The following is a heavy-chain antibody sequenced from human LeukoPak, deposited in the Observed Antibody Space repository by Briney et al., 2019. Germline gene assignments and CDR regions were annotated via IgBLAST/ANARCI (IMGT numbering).Heavy chain of an antibody. V-gene: IGHV1-18*01. Sequence: GASVKVSCKASGYTFTSYGISWLRQAPGQGLEWMGWISAYNGNTNYAQKLQGRVTMTTDTSTSTAYMELRSLRSDDTAMYYCARELVVQVVAAAGVYYYGMDVWGQGTTVTVSS. CDR3: ARELVVQVVAAAGVYYYGMDV. CDR2: ISAYNGNT. J-gene: IGHJ6*02. D-gene: IGHD2-15*01. CDR1: GYTFTSYG.